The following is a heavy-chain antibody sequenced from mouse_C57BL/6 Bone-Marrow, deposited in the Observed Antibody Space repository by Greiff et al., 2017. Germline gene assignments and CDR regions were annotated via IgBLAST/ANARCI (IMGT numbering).Heavy chain of an antibody. Sequence: QVQLQQSGAELVKPGASVKLSCKASGYTFTSYWMHWVKQRPGQGLEWIGMIHPNSGSTNYNEKFKSKATLTVDKSSSTAYMQLSSLTSEDSAVYYCAGYDYDVPSWFAYWGQGTLVTVSA. CDR3: AGYDYDVPSWFAY. J-gene: IGHJ3*01. D-gene: IGHD2-4*01. CDR2: IHPNSGST. CDR1: GYTFTSYW. V-gene: IGHV1-64*01.